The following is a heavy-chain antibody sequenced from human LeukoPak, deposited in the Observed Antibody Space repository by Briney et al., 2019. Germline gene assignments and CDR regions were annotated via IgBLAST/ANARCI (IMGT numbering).Heavy chain of an antibody. Sequence: SETLSLTCTVSGGSISSGGYYWSWIRQHPGKGLEWIGYIYYSGSTYYNPSLKSRVTISVDTSKNQFSLKLSSVTAADTAVYYCARGPGYCSSTSCYPYYYYGMDVWGQGTTVTVSS. D-gene: IGHD2-2*01. CDR2: IYYSGST. V-gene: IGHV4-31*03. CDR3: ARGPGYCSSTSCYPYYYYGMDV. CDR1: GGSISSGGYY. J-gene: IGHJ6*02.